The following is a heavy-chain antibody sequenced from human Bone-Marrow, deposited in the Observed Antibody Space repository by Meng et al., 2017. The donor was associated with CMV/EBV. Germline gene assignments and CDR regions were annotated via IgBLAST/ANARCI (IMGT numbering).Heavy chain of an antibody. CDR1: GDSVSSNSAA. D-gene: IGHD4-23*01. V-gene: IGHV6-1*01. J-gene: IGHJ6*02. CDR2: TYYRSKWYN. Sequence: SQTLSLTCAISGDSVSSNSAAWNWIRQSPSRGLEWLGRTYYRSKWYNDYAVSVKSRITINPDTSKNQFSLQLNSVTPEDTAVYYCARVNGGTSPYYYYYGMDVWGQGTTVTVPS. CDR3: ARVNGGTSPYYYYYGMDV.